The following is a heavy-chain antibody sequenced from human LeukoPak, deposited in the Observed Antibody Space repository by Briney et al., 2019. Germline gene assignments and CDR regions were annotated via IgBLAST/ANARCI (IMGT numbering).Heavy chain of an antibody. V-gene: IGHV3-53*01. CDR1: GFTVSSNY. J-gene: IGHJ4*02. CDR3: ALTSERITIFGVVIGDY. Sequence: GSLRLSCAASGFTVSSNYMSWVRQAPGKGLEWVSVIYSGGSTYYADSVKGRFTISRDNSKNTLYLQMNSLRVEDTAVYYCALTSERITIFGVVIGDYWGQGTLVTVSS. CDR2: IYSGGST. D-gene: IGHD3-3*01.